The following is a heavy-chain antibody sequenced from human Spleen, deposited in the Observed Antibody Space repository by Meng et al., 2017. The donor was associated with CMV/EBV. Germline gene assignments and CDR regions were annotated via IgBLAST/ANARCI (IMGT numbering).Heavy chain of an antibody. D-gene: IGHD5-12*01. CDR2: INTDETTT. V-gene: IGHV3-74*01. Sequence: GVTCRGSWIHWVRQAPGKGLVWVSRINTDETTTNYAESVEGRFTISRDNAKKKVYLQMNSLRPEDTAVYYCERALVATIEVGFDYWGQGALVTVSS. J-gene: IGHJ4*02. CDR3: ERALVATIEVGFDY. CDR1: GVTCRGSW.